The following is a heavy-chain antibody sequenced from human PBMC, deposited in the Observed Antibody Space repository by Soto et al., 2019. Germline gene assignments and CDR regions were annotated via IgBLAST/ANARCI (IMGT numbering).Heavy chain of an antibody. Sequence: GGSLRLSCAASGFTFSSYAMSWVRQAPGKGLEWVSAISGSGGSTYYADSVKGRFTISRDNSKNTLYLQMNSLRAEDTAVYYCAKATPSLSIAARLSAADFYYYYYGMDVWRQGTTVTVSS. CDR2: ISGSGGST. J-gene: IGHJ6*02. V-gene: IGHV3-23*01. CDR3: AKATPSLSIAARLSAADFYYYYYGMDV. CDR1: GFTFSSYA. D-gene: IGHD6-6*01.